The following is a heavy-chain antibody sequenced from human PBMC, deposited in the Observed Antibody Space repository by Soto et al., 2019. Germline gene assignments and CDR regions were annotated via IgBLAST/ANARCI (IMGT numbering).Heavy chain of an antibody. CDR1: GFTLSSYG. V-gene: IGHV3-30*03. J-gene: IGHJ4*02. CDR2: ISKGGSNL. CDR3: AREVEYTSAFGISSSFDY. D-gene: IGHD6-19*01. Sequence: PGGSLRLSCAASGFTLSSYGMHWVRQAPGKGLDWVTVISKGGSNLYFADSVKGRFTISRDNSKNTLYLQMNSLRSEDTAVYYCAREVEYTSAFGISSSFDYWGQGTLVTVSS.